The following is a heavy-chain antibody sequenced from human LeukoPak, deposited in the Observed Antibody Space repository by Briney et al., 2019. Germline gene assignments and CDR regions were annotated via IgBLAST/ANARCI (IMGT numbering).Heavy chain of an antibody. CDR2: INHSGGT. CDR3: ARPRYGSGSLDS. V-gene: IGHV4-34*01. CDR1: GGSFSGSY. Sequence: PSETLSLTCAVYGGSFSGSYWTWIRQPPGKGLEWIGEINHSGGTTYNPSLNNRVTISVDTSKNQFSLKLSSVTAADTAVYYCARPRYGSGSLDSWGQGTPVTVSS. D-gene: IGHD3-10*01. J-gene: IGHJ4*02.